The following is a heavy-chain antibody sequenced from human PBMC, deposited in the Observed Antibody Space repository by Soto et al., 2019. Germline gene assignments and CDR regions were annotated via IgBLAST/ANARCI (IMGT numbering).Heavy chain of an antibody. J-gene: IGHJ4*01. CDR3: ARGYRTFIFVVAAFDY. V-gene: IGHV4-59*01. CDR1: GGSISSYY. D-gene: IGHD2-15*01. CDR2: IYYSGST. Sequence: SETLSLTCTGSGGSISSYYWSWIRQPPGKGLEWIGYIYYSGSTNYNPSLKSRVTISVDTSKNQFSLKLSSVTAADTAVYYCARGYRTFIFVVAAFDYSGQGTLVTVSS.